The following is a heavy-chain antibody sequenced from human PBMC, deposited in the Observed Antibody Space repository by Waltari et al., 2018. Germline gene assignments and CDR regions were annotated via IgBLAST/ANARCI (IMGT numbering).Heavy chain of an antibody. J-gene: IGHJ6*03. Sequence: QLQLQESGPRLVKPSETLSLSCTVSGGPISSNPYYWVWIRQPPGKGLEWIGSIYYSGSTYYNPSLKSRVTIAVDTAKNQVSLKLTSVSAADTAVYYCARDVDMGFYYYMDVWGKGTTVTISS. CDR1: GGPISSNPYY. D-gene: IGHD2-21*01. CDR3: ARDVDMGFYYYMDV. CDR2: IYYSGST. V-gene: IGHV4-39*07.